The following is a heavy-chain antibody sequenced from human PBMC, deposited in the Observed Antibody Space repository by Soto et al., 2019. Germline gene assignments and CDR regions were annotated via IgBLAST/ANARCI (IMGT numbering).Heavy chain of an antibody. J-gene: IGHJ4*02. V-gene: IGHV4-31*03. CDR3: ARLYTYGYYYFDF. Sequence: SETLSVTCTVSGDSISRGDYYWTWIRQHPGRGLEWIGYIYYSGSTLYNPSLQSRVTLSVDTSKNQVPLKLNSVTAADTAMYYCARLYTYGYYYFDFWGQGTQVTVSS. D-gene: IGHD5-18*01. CDR1: GDSISRGDYY. CDR2: IYYSGST.